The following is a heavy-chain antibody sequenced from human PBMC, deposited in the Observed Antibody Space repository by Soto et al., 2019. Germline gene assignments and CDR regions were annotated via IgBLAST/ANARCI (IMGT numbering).Heavy chain of an antibody. CDR2: MNPNNGNT. CDR1: GYTFTSYD. J-gene: IGHJ1*01. Sequence: QVQLVQSGAEVKKPDASVKVSCKASGYTFTSYDISWVRQATGQGLEWMGWMNPNNGNTDYAPKFQGRVTMTMNTSIGTAYMELSSLRSEDTAVYYCARSPRNYYALGSYPYFRHWGQGTLVTVSS. CDR3: ARSPRNYYALGSYPYFRH. D-gene: IGHD3-10*01. V-gene: IGHV1-8*01.